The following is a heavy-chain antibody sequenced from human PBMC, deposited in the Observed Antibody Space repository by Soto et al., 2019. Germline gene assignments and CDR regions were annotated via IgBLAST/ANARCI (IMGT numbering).Heavy chain of an antibody. CDR2: IWYDGSNK. CDR1: GFTFSSYG. Sequence: QVQLVESGGGVVQPGRSLRLSCAASGFTFSSYGMHWVRQAPGKGLEWVAVIWYDGSNKYYADSVKGRFTISRDNSKNTLYLQMNSLRAEDTAVYYCARDERFSSGPDYWGQGTLVTVSS. CDR3: ARDERFSSGPDY. D-gene: IGHD6-19*01. V-gene: IGHV3-33*01. J-gene: IGHJ4*02.